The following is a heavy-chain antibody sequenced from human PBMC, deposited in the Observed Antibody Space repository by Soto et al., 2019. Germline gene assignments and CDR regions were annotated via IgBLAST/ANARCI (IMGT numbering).Heavy chain of an antibody. CDR1: GFTFSSYA. J-gene: IGHJ3*01. D-gene: IGHD3-3*01. CDR3: AKDSGLPDFGIVMHAFDV. Sequence: AGGSLRLSCAASGFTFSSYAMSWVRQAPGKGLEWVSAISGSGGSTYYADSVKGRFTVSRDNSKNTLYLQMNSLRAEDTAVYYCAKDSGLPDFGIVMHAFDVWGQGTMVTVSS. CDR2: ISGSGGST. V-gene: IGHV3-23*01.